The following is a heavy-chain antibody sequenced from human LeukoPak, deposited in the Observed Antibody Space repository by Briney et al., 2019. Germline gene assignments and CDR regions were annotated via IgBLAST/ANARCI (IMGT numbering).Heavy chain of an antibody. V-gene: IGHV4-59*12. D-gene: IGHD2-15*01. CDR3: ARGGAGIVVVVAAPFDY. J-gene: IGHJ4*02. CDR2: IYYSGST. CDR1: GGSISSYY. Sequence: SETLSLTCTVSGGSISSYYWSWIRQPPGKGLEWIGSIYYSGSTYYNPSLKSRVTISVDTSKNQFSLKLSSVTAADTAVYYCARGGAGIVVVVAAPFDYWGQGTLVTVSS.